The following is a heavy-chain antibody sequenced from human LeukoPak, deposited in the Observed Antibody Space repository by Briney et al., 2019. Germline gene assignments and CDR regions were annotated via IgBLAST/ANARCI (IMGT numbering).Heavy chain of an antibody. CDR2: FDPEDGET. J-gene: IGHJ5*02. V-gene: IGHV1-24*01. CDR3: ARDSSSSPWFDP. Sequence: ASVKVSCKVSGYTLTELSMHWVRQAPGKGLEWMGGFDPEDGETIYAQKFQGRVTMTEDTSTSTAYMELRSLRSDDTAVYYCARDSSSSPWFDPWGQGTLVTVSS. D-gene: IGHD6-6*01. CDR1: GYTLTELS.